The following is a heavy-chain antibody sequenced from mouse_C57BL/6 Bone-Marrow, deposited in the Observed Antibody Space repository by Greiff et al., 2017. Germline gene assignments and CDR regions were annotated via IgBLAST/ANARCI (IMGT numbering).Heavy chain of an antibody. Sequence: EVQLQQSGPVLVKPGASVKMSCKASGYTFTDYYMNWVKQSHGKSIEWIGVIKPYNGGTSYNQKFKGKATLTVDKSSSTAYMELNSLTSEDSAVYYCAREITTAPYYAMDYWGQGTSVTVSS. CDR1: GYTFTDYY. V-gene: IGHV1-19*01. CDR3: AREITTAPYYAMDY. D-gene: IGHD1-2*01. CDR2: IKPYNGGT. J-gene: IGHJ4*01.